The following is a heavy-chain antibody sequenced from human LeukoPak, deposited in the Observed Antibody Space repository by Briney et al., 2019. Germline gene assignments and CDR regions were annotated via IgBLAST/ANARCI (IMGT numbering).Heavy chain of an antibody. CDR3: ARGGDYYDSSGYYYVQDFDY. V-gene: IGHV1-18*01. CDR1: GYTFTSYG. D-gene: IGHD3-22*01. J-gene: IGHJ4*02. Sequence: ASVKVSCKASGYTFTSYGISGVRQAPGQGREWMGWISAYNGNTNYAQKLQGRVTMTTDTSTSTDYMELRSLRSDDTAVYYCARGGDYYDSSGYYYVQDFDYWGQGTLVTVSA. CDR2: ISAYNGNT.